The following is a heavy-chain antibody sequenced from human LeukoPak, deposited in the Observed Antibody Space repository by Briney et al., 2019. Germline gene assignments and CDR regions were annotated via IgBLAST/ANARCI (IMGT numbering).Heavy chain of an antibody. J-gene: IGHJ5*02. Sequence: GGSLRLSCRASGFTFSNYAMNWVRQTPGKGLEWVSSLTGNSNNPNYADSVKGRFTISSDNSKNTLYLQMNRPRAEDTALYSCAKCAKTPEGGSGWCNWFDTWGQGTLVIVSS. CDR1: GFTFSNYA. CDR2: LTGNSNNP. CDR3: AKCAKTPEGGSGWCNWFDT. D-gene: IGHD3-3*01. V-gene: IGHV3-23*01.